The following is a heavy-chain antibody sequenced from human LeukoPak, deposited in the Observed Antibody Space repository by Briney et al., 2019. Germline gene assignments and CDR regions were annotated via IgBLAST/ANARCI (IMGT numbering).Heavy chain of an antibody. CDR2: IGESDGRT. CDR1: GFTFSSYA. J-gene: IGHJ3*02. Sequence: HPGGSLRLSCAASGFTFSSYAMSWVRQAPGKGLEWVSVIGESDGRTVYADSVKGRFTVSRDDSKNTVHLQMNSLRDEDTAVYYCAKKGRTNGRCDSFDIWGRGTMVTVSS. D-gene: IGHD2-8*01. V-gene: IGHV3-23*01. CDR3: AKKGRTNGRCDSFDI.